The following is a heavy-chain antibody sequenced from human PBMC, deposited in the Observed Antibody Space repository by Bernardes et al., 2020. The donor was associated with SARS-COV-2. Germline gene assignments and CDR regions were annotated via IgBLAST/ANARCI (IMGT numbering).Heavy chain of an antibody. CDR1: GYIFTGYY. D-gene: IGHD3-10*01. CDR3: ARDSGWFGELLSKDY. J-gene: IGHJ4*02. V-gene: IGHV1-2*02. CDR2: INPNSGDT. Sequence: ASVKVSCKASGYIFTGYYMHWVRQAPGQGLAWMGWINPNSGDTNYIQKFQGRVTMTSDTSITTAYMELTRLRFDDTAVYYCARDSGWFGELLSKDYWGQGTLVTVSS.